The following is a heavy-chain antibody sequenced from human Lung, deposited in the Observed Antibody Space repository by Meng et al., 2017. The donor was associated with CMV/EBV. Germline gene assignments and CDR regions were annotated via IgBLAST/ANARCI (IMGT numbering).Heavy chain of an antibody. D-gene: IGHD3-3*01. Sequence: SETLSLXXTVSGGSISSSSYYWGWIRQPPGKGLEWIGSIYYSESTYYNPSLKSRVTIFVDTSENQFSLKLTSVTAADTAVYYCARHLGVGAYYDFWSGYSYYFDYWGRGXLVTFSS. CDR3: ARHLGVGAYYDFWSGYSYYFDY. CDR1: GGSISSSSYY. J-gene: IGHJ4*02. CDR2: IYYSEST. V-gene: IGHV4-39*01.